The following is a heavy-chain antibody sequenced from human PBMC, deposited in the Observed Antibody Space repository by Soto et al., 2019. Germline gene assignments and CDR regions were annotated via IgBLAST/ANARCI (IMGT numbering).Heavy chain of an antibody. Sequence: PGGSLRLSCAASGFTFSTYGMTWVRPAPGKGLEWVSAIGGSGGNIYYADSVKGRFTISRDNSKSTLYLQMNSLRVEGTAIYYCARLYSGYVDYWGQGTPVTVSS. CDR3: ARLYSGYVDY. D-gene: IGHD5-12*01. CDR1: GFTFSTYG. CDR2: IGGSGGNI. V-gene: IGHV3-23*01. J-gene: IGHJ4*02.